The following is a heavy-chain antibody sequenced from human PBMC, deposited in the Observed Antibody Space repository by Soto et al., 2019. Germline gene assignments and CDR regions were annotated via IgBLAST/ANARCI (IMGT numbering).Heavy chain of an antibody. D-gene: IGHD3-22*01. CDR3: AIRASYYDSSGYFDY. CDR1: GFTFSSYN. Sequence: PGGSLRLSCEASGFTFSSYNMNWVRQAPGKGLEWVSSISSSSSYIYYADSVKGRFTISRDNAKNTLYLQMNSLRAEDTAVYYCAIRASYYDSSGYFDYWGQGTLVTVSS. CDR2: ISSSSSYI. J-gene: IGHJ4*02. V-gene: IGHV3-21*01.